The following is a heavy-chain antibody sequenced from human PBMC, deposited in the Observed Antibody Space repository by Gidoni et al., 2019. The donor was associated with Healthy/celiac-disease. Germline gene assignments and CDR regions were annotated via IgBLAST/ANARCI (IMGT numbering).Heavy chain of an antibody. Sequence: VQLVESGGGVVQPGRSLRLSGAASGFTFSSYGMHWVRQAPGKGLEWVAVIWYDGSNKYYADSVKGRFTISRDNSKNTLYLQMNSLRAEDTAVYYCARGYDSSGYYPHYYYYGMDVWGQGTTVTVSS. J-gene: IGHJ6*02. CDR3: ARGYDSSGYYPHYYYYGMDV. V-gene: IGHV3-33*01. CDR2: IWYDGSNK. CDR1: GFTFSSYG. D-gene: IGHD3-22*01.